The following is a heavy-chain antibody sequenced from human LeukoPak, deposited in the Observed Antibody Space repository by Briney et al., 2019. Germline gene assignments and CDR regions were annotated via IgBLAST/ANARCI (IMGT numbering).Heavy chain of an antibody. D-gene: IGHD2-15*01. CDR3: AREAPHRIVVVVAPLYYYYYMDV. Sequence: SETLSLTCAVYGGSFSGYYWSWIRQPAGKGLEWIGRIYTSGSTNYNPSLKSRVTISVDTSKNQFSLKLSSVTAADTAVYYCAREAPHRIVVVVAPLYYYYYMDVWGKGTTVTVSS. CDR1: GGSFSGYY. V-gene: IGHV4-4*07. CDR2: IYTSGST. J-gene: IGHJ6*03.